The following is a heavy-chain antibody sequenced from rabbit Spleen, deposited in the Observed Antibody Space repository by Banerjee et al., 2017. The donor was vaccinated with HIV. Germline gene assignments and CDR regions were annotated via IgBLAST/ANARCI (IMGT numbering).Heavy chain of an antibody. CDR3: ARGAVASGWGLAL. V-gene: IGHV1S36*01. CDR2: IDSNGGT. D-gene: IGHD4-1*01. CDR1: GFDFSGYG. J-gene: IGHJ4*01. Sequence: EESGGGLVKPGGTLTLTCKASGFDFSGYGVSWVRQAPEKGLEYIGHIDSNGGTNYASWAKGRFTISRTSTTVTLQMTSLTAADTATYFCARGAVASGWGLALWGQGTLVTVS.